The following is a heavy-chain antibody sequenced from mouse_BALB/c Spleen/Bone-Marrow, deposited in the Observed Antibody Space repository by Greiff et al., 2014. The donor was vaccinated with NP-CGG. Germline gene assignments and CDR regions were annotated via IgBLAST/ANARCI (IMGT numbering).Heavy chain of an antibody. D-gene: IGHD2-14*01. CDR1: GYSITSGYY. CDR2: ISYDGSN. J-gene: IGHJ4*01. CDR3: ARVEVHAMDY. Sequence: EVKLMESGAGLVKPCQSLYLTCSATGYSITSGYYWYWIRQFAGKKLECLGYISYDGSNHYNPSLTNRVSITRDTTKNQFFLKLNAMTTEDTATYYCARVEVHAMDYWGQGTSVTVSS. V-gene: IGHV3-6*02.